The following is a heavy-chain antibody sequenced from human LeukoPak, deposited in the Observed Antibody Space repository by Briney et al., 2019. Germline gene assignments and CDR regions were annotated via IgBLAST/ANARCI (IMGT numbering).Heavy chain of an antibody. CDR2: IKQDGSEK. CDR3: ARESPSYDFWSGYSWNFDY. CDR1: GFTFSSYA. D-gene: IGHD3-3*01. J-gene: IGHJ4*02. V-gene: IGHV3-7*01. Sequence: HSGGSLRLSCAASGFTFSSYAMSWVRQAPGKGLEWVANIKQDGSEKYYVDSVKGRFTISRDNAKNSLYLQMNSLRAEDTAVYYCARESPSYDFWSGYSWNFDYWGQGTLVTVSS.